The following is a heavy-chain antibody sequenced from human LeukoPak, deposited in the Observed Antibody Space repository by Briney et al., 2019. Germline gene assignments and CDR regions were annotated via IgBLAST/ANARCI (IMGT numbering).Heavy chain of an antibody. CDR2: INSDGSST. J-gene: IGHJ4*02. V-gene: IGHV3-74*01. CDR1: GFTFSSYW. D-gene: IGHD2-8*01. Sequence: GGSLRLSCAASGFTFSSYWMHWVRQAPGKGLVWVSRINSDGSSTNYADSVKGRFTISRDNAKNSLYLQMDSLRAEDTAVYYCARGPTNGQAFDYWGQGTLVSVSS. CDR3: ARGPTNGQAFDY.